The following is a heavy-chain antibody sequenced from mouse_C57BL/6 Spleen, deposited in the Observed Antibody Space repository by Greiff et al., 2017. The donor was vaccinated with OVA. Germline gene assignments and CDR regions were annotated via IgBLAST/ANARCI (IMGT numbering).Heavy chain of an antibody. J-gene: IGHJ3*01. D-gene: IGHD2-5*01. CDR3: AGSYYSNSWFAY. V-gene: IGHV14-3*01. CDR2: IDPANGNT. CDR1: GFNIKNTY. Sequence: EVQRVESVAELVRPGASVKLSCTASGFNIKNTYMHWVKQRPEQGLEWIGRIDPANGNTKYAPKFQGKATITADTSSNTAYLQLSSLTSEDTAIYYCAGSYYSNSWFAYWGQGTLVTVSA.